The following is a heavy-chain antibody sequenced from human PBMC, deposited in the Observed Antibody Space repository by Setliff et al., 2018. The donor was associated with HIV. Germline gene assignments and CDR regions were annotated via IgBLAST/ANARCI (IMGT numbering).Heavy chain of an antibody. CDR2: IYYSGST. CDR1: GGSISSYH. V-gene: IGHV4-59*08. CDR3: ARAREGWKPFAFDY. J-gene: IGHJ4*02. D-gene: IGHD1-1*01. Sequence: PSETLSLTCAVSGGSISSYHWMWIRQHPGKGLEWIGYIYYSGSTYYNPSLKSRVTMSLDTSKNQFSLNLNSVTAADAAVYFCARAREGWKPFAFDYWGQGTLVTVSS.